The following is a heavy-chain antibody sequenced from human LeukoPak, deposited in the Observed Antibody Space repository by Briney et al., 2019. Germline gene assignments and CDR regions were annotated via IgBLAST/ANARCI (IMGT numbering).Heavy chain of an antibody. V-gene: IGHV4-4*07. CDR2: IYTSGST. J-gene: IGHJ4*02. Sequence: PSETLSLTCTVSGGSISSYYWSWIRQPAGKGLEWIGRIYTSGSTNYNPSLKSRVTMSVDTSKNQFSLKLSSVTAEDTAVYYCARLDPFGGVGYFDYWGQGTPVTVSS. CDR3: ARLDPFGGVGYFDY. CDR1: GGSISSYY. D-gene: IGHD3-16*01.